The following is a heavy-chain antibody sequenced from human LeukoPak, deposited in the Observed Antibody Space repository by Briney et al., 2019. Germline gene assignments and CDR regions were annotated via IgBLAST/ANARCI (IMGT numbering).Heavy chain of an antibody. D-gene: IGHD6-19*01. Sequence: SSVKLSCKAFGGTFSSYAISWVRQAPGQGLEWMGRIIPIFGTENYAQKFQGRVTITTDESTSTAYMELSSLRTKDTAVYYCARGGTQWLPTDYWGQGTLVTVSS. CDR2: IIPIFGTE. J-gene: IGHJ4*02. CDR1: GGTFSSYA. V-gene: IGHV1-69*05. CDR3: ARGGTQWLPTDY.